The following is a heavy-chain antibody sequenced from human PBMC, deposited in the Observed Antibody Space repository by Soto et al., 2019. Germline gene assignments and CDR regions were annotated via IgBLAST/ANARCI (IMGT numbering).Heavy chain of an antibody. CDR1: GFSLSTSGVG. V-gene: IGHV2-5*02. J-gene: IGHJ3*02. CDR3: ARDLRPLRAFDI. CDR2: IYWDDDK. Sequence: QITLKESGPTLVKPTQTLTLTCTFSGFSLSTSGVGVGWIRQPPGKALEWLALIYWDDDKRYSPSLKSRLTITKDTSKNQVVLTMTNMEPVDTATYVCARDLRPLRAFDIWGQGTMVTVSS. D-gene: IGHD4-17*01.